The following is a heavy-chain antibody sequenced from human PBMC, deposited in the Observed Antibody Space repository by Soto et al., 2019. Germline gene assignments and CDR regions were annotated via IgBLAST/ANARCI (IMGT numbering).Heavy chain of an antibody. J-gene: IGHJ4*02. CDR3: ARACSSTSCYDVFDS. Sequence: PSETLSLTCTVSGGSISSYYWSWIRQPPGKGLEWIGYIYHSGSTNYNPSLKSRVTMSVDTSKNQFSLKLSSVTAADTAVYYCARACSSTSCYDVFDSWGQGTLVTVYS. D-gene: IGHD2-2*01. V-gene: IGHV4-59*12. CDR1: GGSISSYY. CDR2: IYHSGST.